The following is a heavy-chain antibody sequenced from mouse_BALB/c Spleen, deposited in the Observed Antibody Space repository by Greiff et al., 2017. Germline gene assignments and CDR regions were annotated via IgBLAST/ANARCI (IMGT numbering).Heavy chain of an antibody. CDR3: ARSMVTTSYAMDY. V-gene: IGHV5-4*02. J-gene: IGHJ4*01. CDR2: ISDGGSYT. Sequence: EVKVEESGGGLVKPGGSLKLSCAASGFTFSDYYMYWVRQTPEKRLEWVATISDGGSYTYYPDSVKGRFTISRDNAKNNLYLQMSSLKSEDTAMYYCARSMVTTSYAMDYWGQGTSVTVSS. D-gene: IGHD2-1*01. CDR1: GFTFSDYY.